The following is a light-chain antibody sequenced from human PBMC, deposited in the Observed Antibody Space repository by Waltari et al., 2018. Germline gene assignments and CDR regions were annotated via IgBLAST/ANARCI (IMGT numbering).Light chain of an antibody. Sequence: EIVMTQSPATLSVFPGERATLSCRASQCVSTNLAWYQQKPGQAPRLLIYGASTRASGIPARFSGSGSGTEFTLTISSLQPEDFAVYYCQQYNNWPQGDTFGQGTKLEIK. J-gene: IGKJ2*01. CDR3: QQYNNWPQGDT. CDR2: GAS. CDR1: QCVSTN. V-gene: IGKV3-15*01.